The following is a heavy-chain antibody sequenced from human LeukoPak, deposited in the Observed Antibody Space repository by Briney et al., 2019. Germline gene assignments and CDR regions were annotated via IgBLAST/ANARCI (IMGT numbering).Heavy chain of an antibody. Sequence: ASETLSLTCAVSGGSISSDSYYWSWIRQPPGKGLEWIGYIYYSGSTNYNPSLKSRVTISVDTSKNQFSLKLSSVTAADTAVYYCARDQIAVLGTYYYYYGMGVWGQGTTVIVSS. CDR3: ARDQIAVLGTYYYYYGMGV. D-gene: IGHD6-19*01. CDR1: GGSISSDSYY. V-gene: IGHV4-61*01. J-gene: IGHJ6*02. CDR2: IYYSGST.